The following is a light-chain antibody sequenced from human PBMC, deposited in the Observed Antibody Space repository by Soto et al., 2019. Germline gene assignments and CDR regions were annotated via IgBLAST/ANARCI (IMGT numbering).Light chain of an antibody. CDR1: HIINNNY. Sequence: EIVLTQSPGTLSLSPGEGAILSCRASHIINNNYLAWYQQKPGQAPRLLTYGASSRAPGISDRFSGGGSGTDFTLIVTRLEPEDFAVYYSQQYGSTITFGQGTRLEIK. CDR2: GAS. J-gene: IGKJ5*01. CDR3: QQYGSTIT. V-gene: IGKV3-20*01.